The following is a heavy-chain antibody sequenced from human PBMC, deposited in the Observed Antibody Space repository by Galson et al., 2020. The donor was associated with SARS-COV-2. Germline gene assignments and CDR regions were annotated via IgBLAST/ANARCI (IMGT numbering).Heavy chain of an antibody. Sequence: GGSLRLSCEGSGFVFSDYYMGWIRQAPGKGLEWLSFINSDGAVYYAESVKGRFTISRDNAKNSVYLQMNSLRAEDTAVYFCARDGGDSSLDNWGQGTLVTVSS. D-gene: IGHD2-21*01. CDR2: INSDGAV. CDR3: ARDGGDSSLDN. CDR1: GFVFSDYY. J-gene: IGHJ4*02. V-gene: IGHV3-11*01.